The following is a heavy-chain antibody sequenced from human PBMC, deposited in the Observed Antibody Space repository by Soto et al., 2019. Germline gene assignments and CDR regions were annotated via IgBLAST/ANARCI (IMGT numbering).Heavy chain of an antibody. D-gene: IGHD2-2*01. J-gene: IGHJ6*02. CDR1: GGTFSSHS. V-gene: IGHV1-69*01. CDR2: IIPIFGTE. Sequence: QVQLVQSGAEVKKPGSSVKVSCQVSGGTFSSHSINWVRQAPGQGPEWMGGIIPIFGTENYAQKFQGRVTITADETTSTAYMELSSLTSEDTAIYYCSTSVYCSTTRCYHYYGLDVWGQGTTVIVSS. CDR3: STSVYCSTTRCYHYYGLDV.